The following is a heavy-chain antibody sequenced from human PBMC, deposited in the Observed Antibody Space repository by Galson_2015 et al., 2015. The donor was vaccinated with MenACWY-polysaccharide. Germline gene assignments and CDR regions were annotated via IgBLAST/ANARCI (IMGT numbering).Heavy chain of an antibody. CDR1: GYTFTSYN. J-gene: IGHJ4*02. D-gene: IGHD6-19*01. CDR2: MNPNSGNT. CDR3: ASTKAGTHYFDY. V-gene: IGHV1-8*01. Sequence: SVKVSCKASGYTFTSYNINWVRQATGQGLEWMGWMNPNSGNTGYAQKFQGRVTMTRNTSISTAYMELSSLTSEDTAVYYCASTKAGTHYFDYWGQGTLVTVSS.